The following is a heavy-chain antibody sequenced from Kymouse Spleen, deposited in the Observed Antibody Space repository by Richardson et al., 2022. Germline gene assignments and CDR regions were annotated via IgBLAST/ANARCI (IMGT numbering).Heavy chain of an antibody. CDR2: ISSSSSYI. CDR3: ARDL**YQLLYWNYGITTVWTS. J-gene: IGHJ6*02. CDR1: GFTFSSYS. D-gene: IGHD2-2*02. Sequence: EVQLVESGGGLVKPGGSLRLSCAASGFTFSSYSMNWVRQAPGKGLEWVSSISSSSSYIYYADSVKGRFTISRDNAKNSLYLQMNSLRAEDTAVYYCARDL**YQLLYWNYGITTVWTSGAKGPRSPSPQ. V-gene: IGHV3-21*03.